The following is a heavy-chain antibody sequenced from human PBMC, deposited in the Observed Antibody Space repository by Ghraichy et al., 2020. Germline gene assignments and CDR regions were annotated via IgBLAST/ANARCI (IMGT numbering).Heavy chain of an antibody. CDR3: ARDLVPRCGSKCYLTFDY. CDR2: ISNSGDYV. D-gene: IGHD2-15*01. Sequence: GGSLRLSCAASGFTFSDYFMAWIRQAPGKGLEWISYISNSGDYVNYADSVKGRFTISRDNARNSLYLQMNSLRAEDTAVYYCARDLVPRCGSKCYLTFDYWGLGTPVTVSS. CDR1: GFTFSDYF. V-gene: IGHV3-11*06. J-gene: IGHJ4*02.